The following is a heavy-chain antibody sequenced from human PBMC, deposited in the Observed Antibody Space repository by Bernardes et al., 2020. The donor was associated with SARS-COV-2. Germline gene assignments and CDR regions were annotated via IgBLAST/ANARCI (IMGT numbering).Heavy chain of an antibody. CDR1: GFTFDDYA. D-gene: IGHD6-19*01. CDR3: AKDIGAVATVPDY. V-gene: IGHV3-9*01. CDR2: ISWNSGSI. J-gene: IGHJ4*02. Sequence: SLRLSCAASGFTFDDYAMHWVRQAPGKGLEWVSGISWNSGSIGYADSVKGRFTISRDNAKNSLYLQMNSLRAEDTALYYCAKDIGAVATVPDYWGQGTLVTVSS.